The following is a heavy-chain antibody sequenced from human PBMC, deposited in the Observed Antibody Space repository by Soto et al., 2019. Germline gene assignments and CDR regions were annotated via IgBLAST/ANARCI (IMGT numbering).Heavy chain of an antibody. CDR2: INAGNGNT. Sequence: ASVKVSCKASGYTFTSYAMHWVRQAPGQRLEWMGWINAGNGNTKYSQKFQGRVTITRDTSASTAYMELSSLRSEDTAVYYCATNQDSSGWQPIYYYYYYYMDVWGKGTTVTVSS. J-gene: IGHJ6*03. CDR3: ATNQDSSGWQPIYYYYYYYMDV. CDR1: GYTFTSYA. V-gene: IGHV1-3*01. D-gene: IGHD6-19*01.